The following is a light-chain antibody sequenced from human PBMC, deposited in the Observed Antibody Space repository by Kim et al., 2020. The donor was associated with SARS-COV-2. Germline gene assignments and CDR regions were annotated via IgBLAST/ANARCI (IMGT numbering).Light chain of an antibody. Sequence: AFVGDSVTITCRASQGISSALAWYQQTSGKAPKLLIYDASNLESGVPSRFSGSGSGTEFTLTISSLQPDDFATYYCQQYNSYSPYSFGQGTKLEI. V-gene: IGKV1-13*02. CDR2: DAS. CDR3: QQYNSYSPYS. CDR1: QGISSA. J-gene: IGKJ2*03.